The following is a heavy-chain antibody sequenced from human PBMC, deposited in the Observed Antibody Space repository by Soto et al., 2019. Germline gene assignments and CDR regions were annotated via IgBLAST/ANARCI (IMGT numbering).Heavy chain of an antibody. Sequence: GGSLRLSCAASGVTFSSYGMHWVRQAPGKGLEWVAVIWYDGSNKYYADSVKGRFTISRDNSKNTLYLQMNSLRAEDTAVYYCARDEAVAEVWDYYYGMDVWGQGTTVTVSS. CDR2: IWYDGSNK. CDR3: ARDEAVAEVWDYYYGMDV. D-gene: IGHD6-19*01. V-gene: IGHV3-33*01. CDR1: GVTFSSYG. J-gene: IGHJ6*02.